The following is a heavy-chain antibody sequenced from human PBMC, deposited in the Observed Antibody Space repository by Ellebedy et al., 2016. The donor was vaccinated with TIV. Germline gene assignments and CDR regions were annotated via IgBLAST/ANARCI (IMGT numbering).Heavy chain of an antibody. J-gene: IGHJ5*02. CDR2: IYTGDST. D-gene: IGHD3-16*01. CDR1: GFSVSSNY. Sequence: PGGSLRLSCAASGFSVSSNYVSWVRQAPGKGLEWVSYIYTGDSTYHADSVKGRFTISRDNSKNTVSLQMNSLRADDTAVYYCASRGETWRAFDPWGQGTLVTVSS. CDR3: ASRGETWRAFDP. V-gene: IGHV3-53*01.